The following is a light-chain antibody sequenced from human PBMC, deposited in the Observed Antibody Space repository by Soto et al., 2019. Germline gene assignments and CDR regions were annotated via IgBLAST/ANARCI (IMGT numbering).Light chain of an antibody. CDR2: DAS. V-gene: IGKV3-11*01. CDR1: QSISTY. Sequence: EIVLTQSPATLSLSPGERATLSCRASQSISTYLAWYQQKPGQAPRLLIYDASNRAAGVPARFSGSGSGTDFTLIISSVEPEDFAVYYCQQRSNWPPITFGQGTRLEL. J-gene: IGKJ5*01. CDR3: QQRSNWPPIT.